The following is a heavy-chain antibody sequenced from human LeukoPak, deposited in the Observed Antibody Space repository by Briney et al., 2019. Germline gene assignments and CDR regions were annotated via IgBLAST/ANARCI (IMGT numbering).Heavy chain of an antibody. V-gene: IGHV3-11*04. J-gene: IGHJ4*02. D-gene: IGHD6-19*01. Sequence: GGSLRLSCAASGFTFDDYGMGWIRQAPGKGLEWVSYISSSGSTIYYADSVKGRFTISRDNAKNSLYLQMNSLRAEDTAVYYCARIRAVAGTYYWGQGTLVTVSS. CDR1: GFTFDDYG. CDR2: ISSSGSTI. CDR3: ARIRAVAGTYY.